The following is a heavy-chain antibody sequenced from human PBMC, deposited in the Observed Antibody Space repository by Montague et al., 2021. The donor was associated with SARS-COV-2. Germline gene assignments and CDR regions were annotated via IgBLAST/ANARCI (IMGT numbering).Heavy chain of an antibody. D-gene: IGHD6-13*01. CDR3: TRDRGIAAPDNYYYGMDV. Sequence: SETLSLTCTVSGDSIRSYHWTWIRQPPGKGLEWIGCIYDSGRTIYNPSLKSRVTISVDTSKNQFFLNLRSMVAADTAIYYCTRDRGIAAPDNYYYGMDVWGPGATVTVSS. CDR1: GDSIRSYH. CDR2: IYDSGRT. J-gene: IGHJ6*02. V-gene: IGHV4-59*01.